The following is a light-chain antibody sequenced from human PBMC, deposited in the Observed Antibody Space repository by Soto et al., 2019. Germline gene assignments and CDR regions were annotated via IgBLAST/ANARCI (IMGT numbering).Light chain of an antibody. J-gene: IGKJ1*01. CDR2: AAS. CDR3: LQDYNYPRK. V-gene: IGKV1-6*01. Sequence: IQMTHSPSSLSASVWDRATITGRSSQSISSYLDWYQQKPGKAPKLLIYAASSLQSGIPSRFRGSGSGTDFTLTISSLQPEDFATYYCLQDYNYPRKFGQGTKVDIK. CDR1: QSISSY.